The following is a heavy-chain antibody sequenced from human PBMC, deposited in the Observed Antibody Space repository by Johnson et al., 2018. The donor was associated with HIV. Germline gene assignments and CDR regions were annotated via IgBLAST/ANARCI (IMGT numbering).Heavy chain of an antibody. CDR3: ARDQAYRSSWAFSFDI. CDR1: GFTFSSYG. Sequence: VQLVESGGGVVQPGRSLRLSCAASGFTFSSYGMHWVRQAPGKGLEWVAVIWYDGRNKYYADSVKGRFTISRDNSKNTVFLQMNRLRSDDTAVYFCARDQAYRSSWAFSFDIWGQGTMVIVSS. D-gene: IGHD6-13*01. J-gene: IGHJ3*02. CDR2: IWYDGRNK. V-gene: IGHV3-33*01.